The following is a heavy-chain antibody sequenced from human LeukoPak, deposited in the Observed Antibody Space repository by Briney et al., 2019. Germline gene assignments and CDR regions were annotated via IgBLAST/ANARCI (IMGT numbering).Heavy chain of an antibody. J-gene: IGHJ4*02. CDR2: INPSGGST. V-gene: IGHV1-46*01. CDR3: ARDLEGGPAYQLLTWQDSSGFGY. D-gene: IGHD2-2*01. Sequence: GASVKVSCKETGYTFTIYYMDWVRQEQGQGVEWMGIINPSGGSTSYAQKFQARVTMTRHTSTTTAYMELTSRRSEDTAVYYCARDLEGGPAYQLLTWQDSSGFGYWGQGTLVTVSS. CDR1: GYTFTIYY.